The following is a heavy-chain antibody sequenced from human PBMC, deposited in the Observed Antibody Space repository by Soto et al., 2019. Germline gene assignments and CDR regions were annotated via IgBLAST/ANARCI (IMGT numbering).Heavy chain of an antibody. CDR1: GFTLSSYY. CDR3: ARAIGPTLFDY. D-gene: IGHD3-22*01. J-gene: IGHJ4*02. Sequence: GGSLRLSCSASGFTLSSYYMHWVRQGTRKGLEWVSAIGTTGDTYYAGSVKGRFTISRENAKNSLYLQMNSLRAGDTAIYFCARAIGPTLFDYWGQGTLVTVSS. V-gene: IGHV3-13*04. CDR2: IGTTGDT.